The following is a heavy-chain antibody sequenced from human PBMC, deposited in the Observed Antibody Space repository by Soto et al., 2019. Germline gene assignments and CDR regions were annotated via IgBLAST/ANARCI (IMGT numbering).Heavy chain of an antibody. CDR2: IYYSGST. V-gene: IGHV4-59*01. CDR1: GGSISSYY. J-gene: IGHJ5*02. CDR3: ARDSGGSSLFDP. D-gene: IGHD3-16*01. Sequence: LTCTVSGGSISSYYWSWIRQPPGKGLEWIGYIYYSGSTNYNPSLKSRVTISVDTSKNQFSLKLSSVTAADTAVYYCARDSGGSSLFDPWGQGTLVTVSS.